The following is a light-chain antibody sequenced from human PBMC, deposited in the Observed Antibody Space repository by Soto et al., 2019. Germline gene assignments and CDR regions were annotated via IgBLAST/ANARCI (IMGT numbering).Light chain of an antibody. J-gene: IGKJ1*01. CDR2: DAS. CDR3: QQYNSYWT. Sequence: DIQMTQSPSTLFASVGDRVTITCRASQSISSWLAWYQQKPGKAPKLLIYDASSLESGVPSRFSGRGSGTEFTLTISSLQPDDFATYYCQQYNSYWTFGQGTKVDIK. CDR1: QSISSW. V-gene: IGKV1-5*01.